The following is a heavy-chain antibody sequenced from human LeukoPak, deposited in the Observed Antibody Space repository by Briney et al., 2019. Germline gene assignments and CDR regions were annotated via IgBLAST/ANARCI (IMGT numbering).Heavy chain of an antibody. Sequence: GGSLRLSCAASGFTFSSYWMHWVRQAPGKGLEWVAVIWYDGSNKYYADSVKGRFTISRDNSKNTLYLQMNSLRAEDTAVYYCAKEITFGGDGLGAFDIWGQGTMVTVSS. V-gene: IGHV3-33*06. D-gene: IGHD3-16*01. J-gene: IGHJ3*02. CDR3: AKEITFGGDGLGAFDI. CDR2: IWYDGSNK. CDR1: GFTFSSYW.